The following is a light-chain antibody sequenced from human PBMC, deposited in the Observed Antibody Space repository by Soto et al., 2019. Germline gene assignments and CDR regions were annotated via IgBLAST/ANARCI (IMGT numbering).Light chain of an antibody. CDR1: QSTSTY. V-gene: IGKV1-33*01. Sequence: DIQLTQSPSSLSASIGDRVTITCRASQSTSTYLNWYQEKSGKAPKLLIYDASNLETGVPSRFSGSGSGTDFTFTISSLQPEDIATYYCQQYDNLPVTFGQGTRLEIK. CDR2: DAS. CDR3: QQYDNLPVT. J-gene: IGKJ5*01.